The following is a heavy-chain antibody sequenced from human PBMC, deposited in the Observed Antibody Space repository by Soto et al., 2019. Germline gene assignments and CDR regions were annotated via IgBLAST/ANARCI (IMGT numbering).Heavy chain of an antibody. CDR3: TTDSYMTNIIVRFDY. CDR1: GFIFSNAW. D-gene: IGHD4-17*01. V-gene: IGHV3-15*07. CDR2: VKSKTDGGTT. Sequence: EVHLVESGGGLVKPGGSLRLSCAASGFIFSNAWINWVRQAPGKGLEWVGRVKSKTDGGTTDFAAPVKGRFAISRDYSKNMVYLEMHSLKTEDTAIYYCTTDSYMTNIIVRFDYWGHGTLVTVSS. J-gene: IGHJ4*01.